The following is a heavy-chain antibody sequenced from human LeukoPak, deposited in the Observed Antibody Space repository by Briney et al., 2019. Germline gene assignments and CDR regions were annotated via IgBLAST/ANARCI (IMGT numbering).Heavy chain of an antibody. V-gene: IGHV3-48*02. Sequence: GGSLRLSCAASGLTFSTYSMKWVRQAPGKGLEWVSYISSSSGTIYYADSVKGRFTISRDNAKNSLYLQMNGLRDEDTAVYYCARGQSDYYGSGSYSEGSYWGQGTLVTVSS. J-gene: IGHJ4*02. CDR2: ISSSSGTI. CDR3: ARGQSDYYGSGSYSEGSY. CDR1: GLTFSTYS. D-gene: IGHD3-10*01.